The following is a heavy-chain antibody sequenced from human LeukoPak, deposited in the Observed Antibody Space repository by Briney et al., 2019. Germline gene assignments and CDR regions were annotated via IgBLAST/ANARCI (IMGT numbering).Heavy chain of an antibody. CDR3: ARDKAYDYVWGSYRPPGVGDY. D-gene: IGHD3-16*02. CDR2: ISGSGDKT. CDR1: GFTFSSYA. V-gene: IGHV3-23*01. J-gene: IGHJ4*02. Sequence: PGGSLRLSCAASGFTFSSYAMSWVRQAPGKGLEWVSSISGSGDKTYYADSVKGQFTISRDNAKNSLYLQMNSLRAEDTAVYYCARDKAYDYVWGSYRPPGVGDYWGQGTLVTVSS.